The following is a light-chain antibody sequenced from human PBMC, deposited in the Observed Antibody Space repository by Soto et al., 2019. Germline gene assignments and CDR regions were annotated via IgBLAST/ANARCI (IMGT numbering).Light chain of an antibody. CDR2: AAS. J-gene: IGKJ2*01. V-gene: IGKV1-39*01. CDR3: QQSFSVPIYT. CDR1: QSINNH. Sequence: DIQMTQSPSSLSASVGDRVTITCRASQSINNHLNWYQQRPGKAPKLLIYAASTLQSGIPSRFSGSGSGTDFTLTINSLQPEDFATYYCQQSFSVPIYTFGQGTKLDIK.